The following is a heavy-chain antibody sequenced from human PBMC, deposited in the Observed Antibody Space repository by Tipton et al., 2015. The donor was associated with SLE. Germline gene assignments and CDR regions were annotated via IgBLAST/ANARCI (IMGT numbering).Heavy chain of an antibody. D-gene: IGHD3-16*01. CDR2: IYTSGAT. Sequence: TLSLTCNVSGVSLSSSYWSWIRQPAGKGLGWIGRIYTSGATDDNPSLKSRVTMSVDMSKNQFSLNLRSVTAADTAVYYCTKVGGSGHFDYWGQGTLVTVSS. CDR1: GVSLSSSY. V-gene: IGHV4-4*07. J-gene: IGHJ4*02. CDR3: TKVGGSGHFDY.